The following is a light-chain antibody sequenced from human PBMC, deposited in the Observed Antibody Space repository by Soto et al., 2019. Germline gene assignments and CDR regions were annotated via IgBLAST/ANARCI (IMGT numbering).Light chain of an antibody. CDR1: QDMDRW. CDR3: LPSDTFPYT. Sequence: DIQMTQSPSSVSASVGDRGTISCRASQDMDRWLAWFQHKPGKAPKLLISTASSLQGGVPSRFSRSGSGTDFTLTIASLQFEDFASYYCLPSDTFPYTFGLGTKLEI. V-gene: IGKV1D-12*01. J-gene: IGKJ2*01. CDR2: TAS.